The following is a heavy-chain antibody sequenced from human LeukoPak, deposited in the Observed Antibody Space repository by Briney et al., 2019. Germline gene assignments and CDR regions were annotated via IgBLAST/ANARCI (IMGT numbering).Heavy chain of an antibody. J-gene: IGHJ4*02. CDR3: AKDKGSTLEY. Sequence: GGSLRLSCAASGFTLSSYAMSWVRQAPGKGLEWVSSISASGGSTNYADSVKGRFTISRDNSKNTLYLQMNSLRAEDTAVYYCAKDKGSTLEYWGQGTLVTVSS. V-gene: IGHV3-23*01. CDR1: GFTLSSYA. D-gene: IGHD1-1*01. CDR2: ISASGGST.